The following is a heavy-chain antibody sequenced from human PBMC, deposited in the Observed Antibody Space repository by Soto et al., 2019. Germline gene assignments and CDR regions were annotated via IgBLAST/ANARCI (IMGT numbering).Heavy chain of an antibody. J-gene: IGHJ5*02. CDR1: GGSVSSGSYY. CDR3: ARERTGYNWNYSLNWFDP. Sequence: PSETLSLTCTVSGGSVSSGSYYWSWIRQPPGKGLEWIGYIYYSGSTNYNPSLKSRVTISVDTSKNQFSLKLSSVTAADTAVYYCARERTGYNWNYSLNWFDPWGQGTLVTVSS. CDR2: IYYSGST. V-gene: IGHV4-61*01. D-gene: IGHD1-7*01.